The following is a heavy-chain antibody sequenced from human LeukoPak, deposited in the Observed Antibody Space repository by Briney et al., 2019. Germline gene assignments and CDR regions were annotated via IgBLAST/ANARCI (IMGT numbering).Heavy chain of an antibody. V-gene: IGHV4-4*09. CDR2: IYTSGST. J-gene: IGHJ4*02. CDR3: ARRVAVAGGGWYFDY. D-gene: IGHD6-19*01. CDR1: GGSISSYS. Sequence: SETLSLTCTVSGGSISSYSWSWIRQPPGKGLEWIGYIYTSGSTNYNPSLKSRVTISVDTSKNQFSLRLSSVTAADTAVYYCARRVAVAGGGWYFDYWGQGTLVTVSS.